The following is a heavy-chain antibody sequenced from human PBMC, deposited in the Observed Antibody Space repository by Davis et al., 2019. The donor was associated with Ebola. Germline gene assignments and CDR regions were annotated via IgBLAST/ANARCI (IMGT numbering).Heavy chain of an antibody. J-gene: IGHJ6*02. D-gene: IGHD3-10*01. CDR3: ARGGLLWFRELLLSDYYYGMDV. CDR2: INPNSGGT. Sequence: ASVQVSCKASGYTFTGYYMHWVRQAPGQGLEWMGWINPNSGGTNYAQKFQGWVTMTRDTSISTAYMELSRLRSDDTAVYYCARGGLLWFRELLLSDYYYGMDVWGQGTTVTVSS. V-gene: IGHV1-2*04. CDR1: GYTFTGYY.